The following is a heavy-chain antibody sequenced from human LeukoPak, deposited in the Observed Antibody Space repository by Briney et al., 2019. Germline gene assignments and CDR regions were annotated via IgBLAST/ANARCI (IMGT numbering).Heavy chain of an antibody. CDR1: GFNFGDYG. Sequence: GGSLRLSCAASGFNFGDYGMTWVRQAPGKGLEWVSGISWNGGSTGYADSVKGRFTISRDNAKNSLYLQMNSLRAEDTAFYYCAREQYYYDSSGYYEHYYYMDVWGKGTTVTVSS. J-gene: IGHJ6*03. D-gene: IGHD3-22*01. CDR3: AREQYYYDSSGYYEHYYYMDV. CDR2: ISWNGGST. V-gene: IGHV3-20*04.